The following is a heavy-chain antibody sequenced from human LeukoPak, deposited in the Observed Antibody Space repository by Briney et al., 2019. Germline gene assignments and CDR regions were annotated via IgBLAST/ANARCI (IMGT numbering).Heavy chain of an antibody. Sequence: GASVKVSCKASGYTFTSYGISWVRQAPGQGLEGMGWISAYNGNTNYAQKLQGRVTMTTDTYTSTAYMEVRSLRSDDTAVYYCARDIPSIAAAGMNDYWGQGTLVTVSS. D-gene: IGHD6-13*01. CDR1: GYTFTSYG. CDR3: ARDIPSIAAAGMNDY. CDR2: ISAYNGNT. V-gene: IGHV1-18*01. J-gene: IGHJ4*02.